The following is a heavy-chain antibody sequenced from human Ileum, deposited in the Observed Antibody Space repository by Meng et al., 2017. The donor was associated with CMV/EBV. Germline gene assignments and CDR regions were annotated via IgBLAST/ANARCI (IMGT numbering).Heavy chain of an antibody. CDR1: GLTFSNHW. V-gene: IGHV3-7*01. J-gene: IGHJ4*02. CDR3: ARDLDY. CDR2: INQDGSGK. Sequence: GGSLRLSCAASGLTFSNHWMTWVRQAPGKGLEWVASINQDGSGKYYVESLKGRITISRDNAKNSLCLQMESLRAEDTAVYYCARDLDYWGQGTLVTVSS.